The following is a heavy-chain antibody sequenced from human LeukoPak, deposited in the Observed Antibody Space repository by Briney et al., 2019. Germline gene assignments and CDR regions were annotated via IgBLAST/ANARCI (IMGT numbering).Heavy chain of an antibody. D-gene: IGHD6-13*01. Sequence: PSETLSLTCTVSGGSISSYYWSWIRQPPGKGLEWIGYIYYSGSTNYNPSLKSRVTISVDTSKNQFSLKLSSVTAADTAVYYCARGMAAAGGYYYYYYMDVWGKGTTVTISS. CDR3: ARGMAAAGGYYYYYYMDV. J-gene: IGHJ6*03. CDR1: GGSISSYY. CDR2: IYYSGST. V-gene: IGHV4-59*01.